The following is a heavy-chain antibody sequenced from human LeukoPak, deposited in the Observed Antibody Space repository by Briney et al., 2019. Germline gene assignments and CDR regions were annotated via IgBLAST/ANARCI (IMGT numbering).Heavy chain of an antibody. J-gene: IGHJ3*02. V-gene: IGHV4-59*01. CDR1: GGSISSYY. Sequence: SETLSLTCTVSGGSISSYYWSWIRQPPGKGLEWIGYIYDSGSTNYNPSLKSRVTISVDTSKNQFSLKLSSVTAADTAVFYCASLTTADAFDIWGQGTMVTVSS. CDR3: ASLTTADAFDI. D-gene: IGHD3-22*01. CDR2: IYDSGST.